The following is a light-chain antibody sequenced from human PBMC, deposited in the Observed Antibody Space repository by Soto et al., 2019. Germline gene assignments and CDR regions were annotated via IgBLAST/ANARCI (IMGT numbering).Light chain of an antibody. CDR3: QQYNNWPLT. Sequence: EIVMTQSPATLSVSPGERATLSCRASQSVSSKLAWYQQKPGQAPRLLIYGASTRATGIPARFSGSGSGTEFNLTISSLQSEDFAVYYCQQYNNWPLTFGPGTKVDIK. V-gene: IGKV3-15*01. J-gene: IGKJ3*01. CDR1: QSVSSK. CDR2: GAS.